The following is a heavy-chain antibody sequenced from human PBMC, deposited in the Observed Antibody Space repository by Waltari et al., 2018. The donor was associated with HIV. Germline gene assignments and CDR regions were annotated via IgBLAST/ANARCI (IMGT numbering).Heavy chain of an antibody. CDR3: CRGAYPWFDP. CDR1: GFTFDDYG. D-gene: IGHD3-16*01. V-gene: IGHV3-20*04. J-gene: IGHJ5*02. CDR2: IHVSGVST. Sequence: EVQVVESGGGVVRPGGSLRLSCAASGFTFDDYGMTWVRQAPGRWLEWISNIHVSGVSTGYSDSVRGRFTISRDNAKSSLYLQMNSLRAEDTAFYYCCRGAYPWFDPWGRGTLVTVSS.